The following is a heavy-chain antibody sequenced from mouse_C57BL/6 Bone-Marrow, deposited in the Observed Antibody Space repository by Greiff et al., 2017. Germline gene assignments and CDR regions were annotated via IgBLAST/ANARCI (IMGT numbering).Heavy chain of an antibody. J-gene: IGHJ1*03. CDR2: IDPENGDT. Sequence: DVQLQESGAELVRPGASVKLSCTASGFNIKDDYMHWVKQRPEQGLEWIGWIDPENGDTEYASKFQGKATITADTSSNTAYLQLSSLTSEDTAVYYCRYYYGSSYWWYFDVWGTGTTVTVSS. CDR1: GFNIKDDY. D-gene: IGHD1-1*01. V-gene: IGHV14-4*01. CDR3: RYYYGSSYWWYFDV.